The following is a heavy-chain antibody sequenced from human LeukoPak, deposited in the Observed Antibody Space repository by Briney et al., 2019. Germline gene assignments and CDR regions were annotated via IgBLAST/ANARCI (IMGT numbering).Heavy chain of an antibody. Sequence: GASVKVSCKASGYTFTGYAMNWVRQAPGQGLEWMGRINPNSGGTDYAQKFQGRVTMTRDTSINTAYMELSRLRSDDTAVYFCASPDSSFDYYGMDVWGQGTTVTVSS. CDR1: GYTFTGYA. CDR2: INPNSGGT. D-gene: IGHD3-22*01. V-gene: IGHV1-2*06. CDR3: ASPDSSFDYYGMDV. J-gene: IGHJ6*02.